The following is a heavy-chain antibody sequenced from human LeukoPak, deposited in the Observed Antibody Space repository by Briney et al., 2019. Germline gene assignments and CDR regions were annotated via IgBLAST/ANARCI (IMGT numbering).Heavy chain of an antibody. CDR1: GGSISTYY. CDR2: IYYSGST. Sequence: SETLSLTCTVSGGSISTYYWSWVRQPPGKGLEWIGCIYYSGSTNSNPSLKSRVTISVDTSKNQFSLKLNSVTAADSAVYYCARDGTMVRGGGGFDPWGQGTLVTVSS. D-gene: IGHD3-10*01. CDR3: ARDGTMVRGGGGFDP. V-gene: IGHV4-59*01. J-gene: IGHJ5*02.